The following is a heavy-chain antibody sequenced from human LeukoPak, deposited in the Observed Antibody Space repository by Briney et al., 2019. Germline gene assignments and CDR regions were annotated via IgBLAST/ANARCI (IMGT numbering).Heavy chain of an antibody. J-gene: IGHJ4*02. V-gene: IGHV1-18*01. D-gene: IGHD1-26*01. CDR1: GYTYTNYG. Sequence: ASVKVSCKASGYTYTNYGISWVRQAPGQGLEWMGWISAYNGNTNYAQKLQGRVTMTTDTSTSTAYMELRSLRSDDTAVYYCAAVGATLSYFDYWGQGTLVTVSS. CDR3: AAVGATLSYFDY. CDR2: ISAYNGNT.